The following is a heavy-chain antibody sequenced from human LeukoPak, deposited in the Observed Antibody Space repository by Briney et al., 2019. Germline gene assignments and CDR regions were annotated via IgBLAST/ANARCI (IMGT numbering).Heavy chain of an antibody. Sequence: ASVKVSCKASGGTFTSYAIIWVRQAPGQGLEWMGGIIPIFGTANYAQKFQGRVTITTDESTSTAYMELSSLRSEDTAVYYCARDYVPYYDILTGYYSGAFDIWGQGTMVTVSS. V-gene: IGHV1-69*05. J-gene: IGHJ3*02. CDR2: IIPIFGTA. CDR3: ARDYVPYYDILTGYYSGAFDI. CDR1: GGTFTSYA. D-gene: IGHD3-9*01.